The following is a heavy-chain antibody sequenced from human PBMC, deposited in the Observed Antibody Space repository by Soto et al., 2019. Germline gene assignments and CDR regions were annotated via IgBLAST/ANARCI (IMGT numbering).Heavy chain of an antibody. D-gene: IGHD3-10*01. CDR1: GYTFTSYA. CDR2: INAGNGNT. CDR3: ARGSGLTYFDY. J-gene: IGHJ4*02. V-gene: IGHV1-3*01. Sequence: GASVKVSCKASGYTFTSYAMHWVRQAPGQRLEWMGWINAGNGNTKYSQKFQGRVTITRDTSASTAYMELSSLRSEGTAVYYCARGSGLTYFDYWGQGTLVTVSS.